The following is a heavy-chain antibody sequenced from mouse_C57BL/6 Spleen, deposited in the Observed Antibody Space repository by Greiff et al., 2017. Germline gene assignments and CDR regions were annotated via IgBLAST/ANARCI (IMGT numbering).Heavy chain of an antibody. CDR2: ISDGGSYT. CDR3: ARDGLGQGFYAMDY. J-gene: IGHJ4*01. D-gene: IGHD3-3*01. Sequence: EVKLMESGGGLVKPGGSLKLSCAASGFTFSSYAMSWVRQTPEKRLEWVATISDGGSYTYYPDNVKGRFTISRDNAKNNLYLQMSHLKSEDTAMYYCARDGLGQGFYAMDYWGQGTSVTVSS. CDR1: GFTFSSYA. V-gene: IGHV5-4*01.